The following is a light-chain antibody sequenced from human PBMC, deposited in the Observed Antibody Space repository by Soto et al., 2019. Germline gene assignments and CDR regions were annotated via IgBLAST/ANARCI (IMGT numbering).Light chain of an antibody. CDR1: QSVSSSY. CDR3: QQYGRSPPIT. CDR2: GAS. V-gene: IGKV3-20*01. Sequence: EIVLTQSPGTLSLSPGERATLSCRASQSVSSSYLAWYQQKPGQAPRLLIYGASSRATGIPDRFSGSGSGKAFTLTISRLEPEDFAVYYCQQYGRSPPITFGQGTRLEIK. J-gene: IGKJ5*01.